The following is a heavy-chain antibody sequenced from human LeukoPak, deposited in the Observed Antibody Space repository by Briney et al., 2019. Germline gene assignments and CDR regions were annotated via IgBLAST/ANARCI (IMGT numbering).Heavy chain of an antibody. CDR3: ARDPKSQLLLDY. J-gene: IGHJ4*02. CDR1: GFTFTDEY. Sequence: ASVTVSCKSSGFTFTDEYIHWVRQAPGQGLEWMGWINPYSGAINYAQKFQGRVTLTRDTSISTAYMDLSRLTSGDTAVYYCARDPKSQLLLDYWGQGTLVTVSS. V-gene: IGHV1-2*02. D-gene: IGHD2-2*01. CDR2: INPYSGAI.